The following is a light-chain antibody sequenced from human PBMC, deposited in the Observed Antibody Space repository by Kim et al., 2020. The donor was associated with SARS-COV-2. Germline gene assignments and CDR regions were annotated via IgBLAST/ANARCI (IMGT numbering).Light chain of an antibody. CDR3: PSYASSRAVV. J-gene: IGLJ2*01. Sequence: QSALTQPPSVSGSPGQSVTISCTGSSSDVGGYNYVYWYQQHPGTAPKLMIYDISKRPSGVPDRFSGSKSGTTASLTIAGLQAEDEADYYCPSYASSRAVVFGGGTQLTVL. CDR2: DIS. CDR1: SSDVGGYNY. V-gene: IGLV2-11*01.